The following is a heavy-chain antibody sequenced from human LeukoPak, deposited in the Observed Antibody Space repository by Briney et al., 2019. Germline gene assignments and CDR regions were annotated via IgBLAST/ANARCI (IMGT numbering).Heavy chain of an antibody. D-gene: IGHD3-22*01. CDR3: AGLVGRYSSGLYYYYFDY. J-gene: IGHJ4*02. CDR2: MYLSGTT. Sequence: ASETLTLTCTVSGDSINSLDLWSWVRQPPGKGLEWIGEMYLSGTTHSNPSVKSRVTISIDKSKNQFFLNLSSVTAADTAVYYCAGLVGRYSSGLYYYYFDYWGQGTLVTVSS. CDR1: GDSINSLDL. V-gene: IGHV4-4*02.